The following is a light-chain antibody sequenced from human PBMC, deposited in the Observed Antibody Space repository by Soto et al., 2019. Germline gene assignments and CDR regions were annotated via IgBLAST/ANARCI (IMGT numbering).Light chain of an antibody. CDR1: TGAVTSGHY. CDR3: LLSYSGAKG. Sequence: QAVVTQEPSLTVSPGGTVTLTCGSSTGAVTSGHYPYWCQQKPGQAPRTLIYDTSNKHSWTPARFSGSLLGGKAALTLSGTQPEDEAEYYCLLSYSGAKGFATGTKVIV. V-gene: IGLV7-46*01. CDR2: DTS. J-gene: IGLJ1*01.